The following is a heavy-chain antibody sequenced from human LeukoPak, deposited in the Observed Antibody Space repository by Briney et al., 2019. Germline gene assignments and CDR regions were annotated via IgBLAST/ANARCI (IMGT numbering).Heavy chain of an antibody. CDR1: GGTFSSYA. D-gene: IGHD7-27*01. Sequence: ASVKVSCKASGGTFSSYAISWVRQAPGQGLEWMGWINPNSGGTNYAQKFQGWVTMTRDTSISTAYMELSRLRSDDTAVYYCARTTPGDDAFDIWGQGTMVTVSS. CDR3: ARTTPGDDAFDI. CDR2: INPNSGGT. V-gene: IGHV1-2*04. J-gene: IGHJ3*02.